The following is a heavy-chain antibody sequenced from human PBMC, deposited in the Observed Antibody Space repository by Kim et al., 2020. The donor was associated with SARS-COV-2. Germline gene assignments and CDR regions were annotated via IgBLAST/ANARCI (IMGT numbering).Heavy chain of an antibody. Sequence: KGKFPISRDDSKNTLYLQMNSLKTEDTAVYYCTTEVALLWFGEFYDAFDIWGQGTMVTVSS. CDR3: TTEVALLWFGEFYDAFDI. J-gene: IGHJ3*02. V-gene: IGHV3-15*01. D-gene: IGHD3-10*01.